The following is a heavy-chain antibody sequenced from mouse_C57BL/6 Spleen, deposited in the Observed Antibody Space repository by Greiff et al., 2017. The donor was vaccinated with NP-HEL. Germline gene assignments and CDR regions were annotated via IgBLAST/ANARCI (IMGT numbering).Heavy chain of an antibody. CDR3: VIWDLGARDY. V-gene: IGHV10-1*01. CDR1: GFSFNTYA. Sequence: GGGLVQPKGSLKLSCAASGFSFNTYAMNWVRQAPGKGLEWVARIRSKSNNYATFYADSWKDRFTICRDDSKNMFYLQLNNLKTEDTAVYYCVIWDLGARDYWGQGTSVTVSS. J-gene: IGHJ4*01. D-gene: IGHD4-1*01. CDR2: IRSKSNNYAT.